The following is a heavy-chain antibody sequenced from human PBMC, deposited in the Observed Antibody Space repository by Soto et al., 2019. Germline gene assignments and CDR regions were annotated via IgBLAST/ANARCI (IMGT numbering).Heavy chain of an antibody. J-gene: IGHJ6*02. V-gene: IGHV4-39*01. Sequence: PSETLSLTCTVSGASIISSSYYWGWIRQPPGKGLEWIGNMYYDGSTYYNPSLKSRVTISVDTSKKQFFPRLTSVTAADTAMYYCARHVRNGNNHNYYGMDVWGQGITVTVSS. CDR3: ARHVRNGNNHNYYGMDV. D-gene: IGHD1-1*01. CDR2: MYYDGST. CDR1: GASIISSSYY.